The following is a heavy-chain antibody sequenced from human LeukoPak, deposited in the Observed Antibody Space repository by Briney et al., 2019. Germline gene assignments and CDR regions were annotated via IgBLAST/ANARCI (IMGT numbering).Heavy chain of an antibody. CDR2: IYYSGTS. D-gene: IGHD3-10*01. V-gene: IGHV4-31*03. Sequence: SETLSLTCTVSGDSISSRDYYWSWIRQHPGKGLEWLGYIYYSGTSDYNLSLERGVTISVDTSKNQFALKMSSVTAADTAVYYCARVKIDRASGSSYPFDYWGQGTLVTVSS. J-gene: IGHJ4*02. CDR1: GDSISSRDYY. CDR3: ARVKIDRASGSSYPFDY.